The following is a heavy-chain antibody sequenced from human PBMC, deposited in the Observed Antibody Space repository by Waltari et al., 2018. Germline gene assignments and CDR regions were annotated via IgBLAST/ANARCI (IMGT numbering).Heavy chain of an antibody. V-gene: IGHV4-39*01. CDR2: IYYAGST. Sequence: QLHLQESGPGLVRPSETLSLPCTVSGGSISRSPLYWGWIRQPPGKGLEWIGSIYYAGSTSYNPSLKSRITMSVDTSKNQFSLKLTSVTAADTAVYFCAAVAAQGNFWGQGFLVTVSS. D-gene: IGHD6-6*01. CDR3: AAVAAQGNF. CDR1: GGSISRSPLY. J-gene: IGHJ4*02.